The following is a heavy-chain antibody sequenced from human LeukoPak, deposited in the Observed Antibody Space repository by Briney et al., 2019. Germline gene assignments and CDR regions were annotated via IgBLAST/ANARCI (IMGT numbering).Heavy chain of an antibody. V-gene: IGHV3-30*04. CDR2: ISSDGSDN. J-gene: IGHJ4*02. CDR1: GFTFSTYA. CDR3: ARASYSSGWYGTPNFDY. Sequence: PGRSLRLSCAASGFTFSTYATHWVRQAPGKGLEWVAVISSDGSDNYYADSVKGRFTISRDNSKNTLYLQMNSLRAEDTAVYYCARASYSSGWYGTPNFDYWGQGTLVTVSS. D-gene: IGHD6-19*01.